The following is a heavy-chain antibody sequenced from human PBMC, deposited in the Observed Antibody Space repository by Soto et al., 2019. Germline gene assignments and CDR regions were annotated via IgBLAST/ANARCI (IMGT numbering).Heavy chain of an antibody. V-gene: IGHV4-38-2*02. D-gene: IGHD3-10*01. CDR3: AKAHVMVVAVSTLDY. Sequence: PSETLSLTCTVSGYSISCGSYWGWIRQPPGKGPEWIASIYHDGTTFYNPSPKSPVTVSVDKSINQLSMQLSTVTVPDTAEYYSAKAHVMVVAVSTLDYWGHGTRDTVSS. CDR1: GYSISCGSY. J-gene: IGHJ4*01. CDR2: IYHDGTT.